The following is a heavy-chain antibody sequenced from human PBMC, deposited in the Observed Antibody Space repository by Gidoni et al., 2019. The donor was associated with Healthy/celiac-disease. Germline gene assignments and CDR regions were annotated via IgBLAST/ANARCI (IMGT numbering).Heavy chain of an antibody. CDR3: ARANGDYFYYYYYMDV. CDR2: MSSSSSTI. Sequence: EVQLVESGGGLVQPGGSLRLSCAASGFPFSRYSMNWVRQAPGKGLEWVSYMSSSSSTIYYADSVKGRFTISRDNAKNSLYLQMNSLRAEDTAVYYCARANGDYFYYYYYMDVWGKGTTVTVSS. V-gene: IGHV3-48*01. D-gene: IGHD4-17*01. CDR1: GFPFSRYS. J-gene: IGHJ6*03.